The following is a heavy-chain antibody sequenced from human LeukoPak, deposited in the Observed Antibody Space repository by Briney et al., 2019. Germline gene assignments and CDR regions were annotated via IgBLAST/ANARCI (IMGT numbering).Heavy chain of an antibody. CDR1: GFTFSSYS. D-gene: IGHD6-13*01. CDR3: AKDVIAAAGSVNDY. J-gene: IGHJ4*02. CDR2: ISGSGGST. Sequence: GGSLRLSCAASGFTFSSYSMNWIRQAPGKGLEWVSAISGSGGSTYYADSVKGRFTISRDNSKNTLYLQMNSLRAEDTAVYYCAKDVIAAAGSVNDYWGQGTLVTVSS. V-gene: IGHV3-23*01.